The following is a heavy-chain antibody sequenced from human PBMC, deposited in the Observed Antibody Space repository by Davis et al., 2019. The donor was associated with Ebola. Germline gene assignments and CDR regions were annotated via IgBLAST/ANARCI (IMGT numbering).Heavy chain of an antibody. V-gene: IGHV1-18*01. CDR3: ARDRWELRSGYYFDY. CDR2: ISAYNGNT. CDR1: GYTFTSYG. D-gene: IGHD1-26*01. Sequence: AASVKVSCKASGYTFTSYGISWVRQAPGQGLEWMGCISAYNGNTNYAQKFQGRVTITADESTSTAYMELSSLRSEDTAVYYCARDRWELRSGYYFDYWGQGTLVTVSS. J-gene: IGHJ4*02.